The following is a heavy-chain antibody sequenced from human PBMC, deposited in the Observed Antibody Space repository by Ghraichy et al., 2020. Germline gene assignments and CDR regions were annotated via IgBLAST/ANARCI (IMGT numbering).Heavy chain of an antibody. CDR1: GYTFTGYY. CDR3: ARDQGSLGLGEFDY. V-gene: IGHV1-2*02. Sequence: ASVKVSCKASGYTFTGYYMHWVRQAPGQGLEWMGWINPNSGGTNYAQKFQGRVTMTRDTSISTAYMELSRLRSDDTAVYYCARDQGSLGLGEFDYWGQGTLVTVSS. J-gene: IGHJ4*02. D-gene: IGHD3-16*01. CDR2: INPNSGGT.